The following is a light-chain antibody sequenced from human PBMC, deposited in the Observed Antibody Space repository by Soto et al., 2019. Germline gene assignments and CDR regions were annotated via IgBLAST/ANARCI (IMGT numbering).Light chain of an antibody. Sequence: IVMTHSPLSLPVTPGEPASISCRSSQSLLHSNGYNCLDWYLQKPGHSPQLLIDLVSNRASGVPDRFSGSGSSKDFTLKISRVEAEDVGVYYCMQALQSPLTFGGGTRVEIK. V-gene: IGKV2-28*01. J-gene: IGKJ4*01. CDR1: QSLLHSNGYNC. CDR2: LVS. CDR3: MQALQSPLT.